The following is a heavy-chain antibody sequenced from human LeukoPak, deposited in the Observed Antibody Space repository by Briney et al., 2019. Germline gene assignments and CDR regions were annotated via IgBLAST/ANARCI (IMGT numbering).Heavy chain of an antibody. CDR2: IDPSDSYT. CDR1: GYTFTGYY. D-gene: IGHD3-22*01. V-gene: IGHV5-10-1*01. J-gene: IGHJ4*02. CDR3: ARISYYYDSSGYYYYFDY. Sequence: GASVKVSCKASGYTFTGYYMHWVRQAPGQGLEWMGRIDPSDSYTNYSPSFQGHVTISADKSISTAYLQWSSLKASDTAMYYCARISYYYDSSGYYYYFDYWGQGTLVTVSS.